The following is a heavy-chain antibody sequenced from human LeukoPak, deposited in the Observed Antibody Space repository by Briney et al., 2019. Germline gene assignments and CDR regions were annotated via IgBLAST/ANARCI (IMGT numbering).Heavy chain of an antibody. Sequence: GGSLRLSCAASGFTFSSYAMSWVRQAPGKGLEWVSAISGSGASTYYSDAVKGRFTISRDNTKNTLYLQMNSLRGEDTAVYYCAKCSKWLPQSKNIDSWGQGTLVTVSS. CDR3: AKCSKWLPQSKNIDS. J-gene: IGHJ4*02. V-gene: IGHV3-23*01. CDR1: GFTFSSYA. D-gene: IGHD6-19*01. CDR2: ISGSGAST.